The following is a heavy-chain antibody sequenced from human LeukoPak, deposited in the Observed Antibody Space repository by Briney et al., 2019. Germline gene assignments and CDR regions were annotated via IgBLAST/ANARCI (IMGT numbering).Heavy chain of an antibody. CDR3: ASAIGSIWYEFDY. J-gene: IGHJ4*02. D-gene: IGHD6-13*01. V-gene: IGHV3-33*01. CDR2: IWYDGSNK. Sequence: GRSLRLSCAASGFTFRNYGMHWVRQAPGKGLEWVAVIWYDGSNKYYADSVKGRFTISRDNSKNTLYLQMNSLRADDTAVYYCASAIGSIWYEFDYWGQGTLVTVSS. CDR1: GFTFRNYG.